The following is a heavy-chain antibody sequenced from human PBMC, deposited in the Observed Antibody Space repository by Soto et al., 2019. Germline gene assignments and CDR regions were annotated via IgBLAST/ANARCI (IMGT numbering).Heavy chain of an antibody. D-gene: IGHD1-1*01. CDR1: GDSISSGGYY. Sequence: LSLTCTVSGDSISSGGYYWSWIRQHPGKGLEWIGYIYYSGSTYYNPSLKSRVTISADTSKNQFSLKLSSVTAADTAVYYCAREVPTPSHFDYWGQGTLVTVYS. CDR3: AREVPTPSHFDY. V-gene: IGHV4-31*03. CDR2: IYYSGST. J-gene: IGHJ4*02.